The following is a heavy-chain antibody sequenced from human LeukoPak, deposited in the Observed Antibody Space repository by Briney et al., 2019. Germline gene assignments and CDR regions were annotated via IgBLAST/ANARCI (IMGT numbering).Heavy chain of an antibody. J-gene: IGHJ3*02. Sequence: APVKVSCKASGYTFTGYYMHWIRQAPGQGLEWVGWINPNSGGADYGQKFQGRVTMIRDTSISTAYMEVSRLRYDDTAIYYCARINYDAFDIWGQGTMVTVSS. CDR2: INPNSGGA. D-gene: IGHD5-24*01. CDR3: ARINYDAFDI. V-gene: IGHV1-2*02. CDR1: GYTFTGYY.